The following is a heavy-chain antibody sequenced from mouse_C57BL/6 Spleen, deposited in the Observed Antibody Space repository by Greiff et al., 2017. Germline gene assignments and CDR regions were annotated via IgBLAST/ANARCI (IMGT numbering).Heavy chain of an antibody. CDR2: IKPDNGGT. V-gene: IGHV1-26*01. CDR3: ARSGYYGSGYHTDAMDY. CDR1: GYTFTDYY. Sequence: EVQLQQSGPELVKPGASVTISCKASGYTFTDYYINRVKQSHRKSLQWIGDIKPDNGGTSYNQNFKGKATLTVDKSSSTAYMELRSLTSEDSADYYCARSGYYGSGYHTDAMDYWGQGTSVTVSS. J-gene: IGHJ4*01. D-gene: IGHD1-1*01.